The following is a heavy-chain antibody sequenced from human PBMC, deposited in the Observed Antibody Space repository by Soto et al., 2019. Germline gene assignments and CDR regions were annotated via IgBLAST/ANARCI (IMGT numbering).Heavy chain of an antibody. J-gene: IGHJ6*02. CDR3: ARHPVGYSSVPYNYYCMHV. CDR2: IYYRGST. V-gene: IGHV4-39*01. D-gene: IGHD6-19*01. CDR1: GGSISSSSYY. Sequence: QLQLQESGPGLVKPSETLSLTCTVSGGSISSSSYYWGWIRQPPGKGLEWIGSIYYRGSTYYNPYLQRRVTIPVDTSKNQFSLKLSSVTAADTAVYYCARHPVGYSSVPYNYYCMHVWGQVTTVTVSS.